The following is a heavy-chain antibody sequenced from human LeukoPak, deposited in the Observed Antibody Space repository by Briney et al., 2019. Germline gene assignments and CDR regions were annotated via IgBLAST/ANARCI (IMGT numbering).Heavy chain of an antibody. Sequence: GGSLRLSCAASGFIFSSYAMSWVRQAPGKGLEWVSAITASASVTYYADSVKGRFTISRDNSKNTLYLQMNSLRAEDTAVYYYAKRSASDRGNFDYWGQGTLVTVSS. CDR3: AKRSASDRGNFDY. CDR1: GFIFSSYA. J-gene: IGHJ4*02. D-gene: IGHD3-22*01. V-gene: IGHV3-23*01. CDR2: ITASASVT.